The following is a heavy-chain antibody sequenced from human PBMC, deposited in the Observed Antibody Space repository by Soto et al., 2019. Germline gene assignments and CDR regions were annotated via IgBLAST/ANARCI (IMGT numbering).Heavy chain of an antibody. CDR3: AKDSGATIFGVVILNWFDP. CDR2: ISWNSGSI. J-gene: IGHJ5*02. D-gene: IGHD3-3*01. Sequence: GGSLRLSCAASGFTFDDYAMHWVRQAPGKGLEWVSGISWNSGSIGYADSVKGRFTISRDNAKNSLYLQMNSLRAEDTALYYCAKDSGATIFGVVILNWFDPWGQGTLVTVSS. CDR1: GFTFDDYA. V-gene: IGHV3-9*01.